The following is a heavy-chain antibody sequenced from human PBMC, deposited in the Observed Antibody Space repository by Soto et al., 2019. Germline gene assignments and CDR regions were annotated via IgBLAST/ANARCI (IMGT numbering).Heavy chain of an antibody. Sequence: ESGGGLVQPGGSLRLSCAASGFIFSNYGMNWVRQAPGKGLAWVSYISSSSSTKQYADSVKGRFTISRDNARNSLFLQMNSLRDEDTALYYCTRGGAARPDYWGQGTLVTVSS. CDR3: TRGGAARPDY. J-gene: IGHJ4*02. CDR1: GFIFSNYG. D-gene: IGHD6-6*01. V-gene: IGHV3-48*02. CDR2: ISSSSSTK.